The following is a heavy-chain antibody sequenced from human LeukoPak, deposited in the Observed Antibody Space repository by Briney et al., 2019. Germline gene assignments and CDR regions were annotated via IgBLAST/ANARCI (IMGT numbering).Heavy chain of an antibody. V-gene: IGHV3-48*04. CDR1: GFTFSSYS. Sequence: GGSLRLSCAASGFTFSSYSTNWVRQAPGKGLEWVSYISSSSSTIYYADSVKGRFTISRDNAKNSLYLQMNSLRAEDTAVYYCARDSRYGDYEFDYWGQGTLVTVSS. CDR2: ISSSSSTI. CDR3: ARDSRYGDYEFDY. J-gene: IGHJ4*02. D-gene: IGHD4-17*01.